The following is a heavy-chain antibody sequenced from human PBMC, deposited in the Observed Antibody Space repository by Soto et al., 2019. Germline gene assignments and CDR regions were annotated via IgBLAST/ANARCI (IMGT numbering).Heavy chain of an antibody. V-gene: IGHV4-39*01. CDR2: IYYSGST. CDR3: ARPRHSYGRGYDAFDI. Sequence: KTSETLSLTCTVSGGSISSSSYYWGWIRQPPGKGLEWIGSIYYSGSTYYNPSLKSRVTISVDTSKNQFSLKLSSVTAADTAVYYCARPRHSYGRGYDAFDIWGQGTMVTV. D-gene: IGHD5-18*01. J-gene: IGHJ3*02. CDR1: GGSISSSSYY.